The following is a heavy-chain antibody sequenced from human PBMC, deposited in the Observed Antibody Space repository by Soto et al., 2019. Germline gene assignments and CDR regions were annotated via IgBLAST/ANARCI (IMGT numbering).Heavy chain of an antibody. D-gene: IGHD6-19*01. V-gene: IGHV5-10-1*01. Sequence: GESLKISCKGSGYSFTSYLISWVRQMPGKGLEWMGRIDPSDSYTNYSPSFQGHVTISADKSISTAYLQWSSLKASDTAMYYCASHHNIAVAEIDYYYYGMDVWGQGTTVTVSS. CDR3: ASHHNIAVAEIDYYYYGMDV. CDR1: GYSFTSYL. J-gene: IGHJ6*02. CDR2: IDPSDSYT.